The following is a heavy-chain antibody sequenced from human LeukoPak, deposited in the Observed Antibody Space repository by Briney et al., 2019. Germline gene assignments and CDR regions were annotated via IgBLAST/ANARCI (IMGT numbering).Heavy chain of an antibody. J-gene: IGHJ4*02. CDR1: GFTFSSYS. CDR2: ISLRSPYI. Sequence: PGGSLRLSCAASGFTFSSYSMNWVRQAPGKGLEWVSSISLRSPYIYYADSVKGRFTISRDNAKNSLYLQMNSLRAEDTAVYYCARDSGYCGGDCYSAPFDYWGQGTLVTFSS. V-gene: IGHV3-21*01. D-gene: IGHD2-21*02. CDR3: ARDSGYCGGDCYSAPFDY.